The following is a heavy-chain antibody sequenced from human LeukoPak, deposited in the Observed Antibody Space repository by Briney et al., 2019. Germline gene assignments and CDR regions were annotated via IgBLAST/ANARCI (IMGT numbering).Heavy chain of an antibody. Sequence: ASVKVSCKASGYTFTSYGISWVRQAPGQGLEWMGGIIPIFGTANYAQKFQGRVTITADESTSTAYMELSSLRSGDTAVYYCARGPPGDLDWFDPWGQGTLVTVSS. J-gene: IGHJ5*02. CDR2: IIPIFGTA. V-gene: IGHV1-69*13. D-gene: IGHD3-10*01. CDR1: GYTFTSYG. CDR3: ARGPPGDLDWFDP.